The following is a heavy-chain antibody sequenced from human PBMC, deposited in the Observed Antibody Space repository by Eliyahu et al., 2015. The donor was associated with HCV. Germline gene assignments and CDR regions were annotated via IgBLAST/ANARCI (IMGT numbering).Heavy chain of an antibody. CDR1: GFSISTSGVG. Sequence: QITLKESGPTLVKPTQTLTLTCSFSGFSISTSGVGVGWIRQPPGKALEWLALIYWDDDKRYSPSLKSRLTVTKDTSKNQVALSMTNVDPVDTATYYCARQIVGATLGDYWGQGILVTVSS. V-gene: IGHV2-5*02. D-gene: IGHD1-26*01. CDR2: IYWDDDK. J-gene: IGHJ4*02. CDR3: ARQIVGATLGDY.